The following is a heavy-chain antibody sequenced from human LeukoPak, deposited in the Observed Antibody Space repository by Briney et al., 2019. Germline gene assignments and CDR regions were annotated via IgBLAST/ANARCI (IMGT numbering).Heavy chain of an antibody. V-gene: IGHV4-59*01. CDR1: GASITSYY. CDR3: ARNIAVIAAAGIDY. J-gene: IGHJ4*02. Sequence: PSETLSLACTVSGASITSYYWSWIRQPPGKGLEWIGYIYYSGSTNYNPSLKSRVTISADTSKNQFSLKLSSVTAADTAVYYCARNIAVIAAAGIDYWGQGTLVTVSS. D-gene: IGHD6-13*01. CDR2: IYYSGST.